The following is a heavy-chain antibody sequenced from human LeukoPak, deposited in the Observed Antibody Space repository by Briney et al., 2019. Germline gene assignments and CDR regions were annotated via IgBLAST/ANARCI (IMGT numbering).Heavy chain of an antibody. CDR3: ARDGLLWFGELLYLDY. V-gene: IGHV1-2*02. CDR2: INPNSGGT. CDR1: GYTFTGYY. J-gene: IGHJ4*02. D-gene: IGHD3-10*01. Sequence: GASVKVSCKASGYTFTGYYMHWVRQAPGQGPEWMGWINPNSGGTNYAQKFQGRVTMTKDTSISTAYMELSRLRSDDTAVYYCARDGLLWFGELLYLDYWGQRTLVTVSS.